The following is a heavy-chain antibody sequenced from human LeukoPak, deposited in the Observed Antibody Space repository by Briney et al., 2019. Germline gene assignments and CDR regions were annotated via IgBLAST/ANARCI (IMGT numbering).Heavy chain of an antibody. V-gene: IGHV3-23*01. CDR2: ISGSSDGT. CDR1: GFTFSSYS. CDR3: AVDWYDSSGYGTFDY. J-gene: IGHJ4*02. D-gene: IGHD3-22*01. Sequence: PGGSLRLSCPASGFTFSSYSMSWVRQAPGKGLEWVSAISGSSDGTHYADSVKGRFTISRDNSKNTLYLQMHSLRAEDTAVYYCAVDWYDSSGYGTFDYWGQGTLVTVSS.